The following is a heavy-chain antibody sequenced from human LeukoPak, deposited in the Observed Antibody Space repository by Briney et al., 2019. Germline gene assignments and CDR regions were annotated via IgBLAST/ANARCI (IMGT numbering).Heavy chain of an antibody. CDR3: ASRSYDYVWGSYAFDY. CDR2: IYHSGST. J-gene: IGHJ4*02. V-gene: IGHV4-38-2*01. Sequence: PSETLSLTCAVSGYSISSGYYWGWIRQPPGKGLEWIGSIYHSGSTYYNPSLKSRVTISVDKSKNQFSLKLSSVTAADTAVYYCASRSYDYVWGSYAFDYWGQGTLVTVSS. D-gene: IGHD3-16*01. CDR1: GYSISSGYY.